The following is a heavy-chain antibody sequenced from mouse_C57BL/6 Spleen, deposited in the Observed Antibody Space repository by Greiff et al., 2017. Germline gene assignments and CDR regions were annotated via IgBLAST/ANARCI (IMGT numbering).Heavy chain of an antibody. CDR2: ISDGGSYT. CDR1: GFTFSGYA. CDR3: ARGDYDRYFDV. V-gene: IGHV5-4*03. Sequence: EVMLVESGGGLVKPGGSLKLSCAASGFTFSGYAMSWVRQTPEKRLEWVATISDGGSYTYYPDNVKGRFTISRDNAKNNLYLQMSHLKSEDTAMYYCARGDYDRYFDVWGTGTTVTVSS. J-gene: IGHJ1*03. D-gene: IGHD2-4*01.